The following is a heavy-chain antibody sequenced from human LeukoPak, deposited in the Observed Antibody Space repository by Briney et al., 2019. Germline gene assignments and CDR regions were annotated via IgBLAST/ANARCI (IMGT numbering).Heavy chain of an antibody. CDR1: GYSITSDYY. CDR3: ASWWGVVITTPIDH. D-gene: IGHD3-22*01. J-gene: IGHJ4*02. V-gene: IGHV4-38-2*01. Sequence: SETLSLTCSISGYSITSDYYWGWIRQPPGKGLEWIGSIYHSGSTYYKPSLKSRVTISVDTSKNQFSLKLTSVTAADTAVYYCASWWGVVITTPIDHWGQGTLVTVSS. CDR2: IYHSGST.